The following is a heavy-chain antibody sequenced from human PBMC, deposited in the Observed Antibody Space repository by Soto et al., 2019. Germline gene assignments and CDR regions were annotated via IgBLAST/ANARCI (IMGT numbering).Heavy chain of an antibody. CDR2: ISAFNGET. CDR1: GYTFNTHG. Sequence: QAPLVQSGAEVKKPGASVRVSCRASGYTFNTHGITWVRQAPGQGLEWMGWISAFNGETSYAQKFQGRLTLTTDPSTSTAYMELRSLRSDDTAVYYCAKVWAINWFDPWGQGTLVTVSS. J-gene: IGHJ5*02. V-gene: IGHV1-18*01. D-gene: IGHD3-3*01. CDR3: AKVWAINWFDP.